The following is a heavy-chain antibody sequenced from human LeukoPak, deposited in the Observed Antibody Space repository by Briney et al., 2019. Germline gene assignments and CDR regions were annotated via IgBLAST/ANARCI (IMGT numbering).Heavy chain of an antibody. CDR3: AKSHYYGSGSYDY. J-gene: IGHJ4*02. Sequence: GGSLRLSCAASGFIFSSYSMSWVRQAPGKGLEWVSVITGSGGNTYYADSVKGRFTLSRDNSKNTLYLQMNSLRAEDTAVYYCAKSHYYGSGSYDYWGQGTLVTVSS. CDR1: GFIFSSYS. V-gene: IGHV3-23*01. D-gene: IGHD3-10*01. CDR2: ITGSGGNT.